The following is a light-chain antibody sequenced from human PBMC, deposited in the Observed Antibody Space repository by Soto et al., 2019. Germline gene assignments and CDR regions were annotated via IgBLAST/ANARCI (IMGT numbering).Light chain of an antibody. Sequence: QAVVTQPPSVSAATGQTVTISCSGSSSNIGSYRVSWYQQLPGTAPKLLIYDNNKRPSGILDRFSGSKSGTSGTLGITGLQTGDEADYYCGTWDSSLSAYVFGTGTKLTVL. V-gene: IGLV1-51*01. CDR3: GTWDSSLSAYV. CDR1: SSNIGSYR. J-gene: IGLJ1*01. CDR2: DNN.